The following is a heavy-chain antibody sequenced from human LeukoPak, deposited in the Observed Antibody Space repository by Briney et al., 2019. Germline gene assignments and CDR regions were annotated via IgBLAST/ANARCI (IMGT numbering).Heavy chain of an antibody. Sequence: PGRSLRLSCAASGFTFSSYAMHWVRQAPGKGLEWVAVISYDGSNKYYADSVKGRFTISRDNSKNTLYLQMNSLRAEDTAVYYCARGRITGTDFDYWGQGTLVTVSS. V-gene: IGHV3-30*04. J-gene: IGHJ4*02. CDR3: ARGRITGTDFDY. CDR2: ISYDGSNK. D-gene: IGHD1-7*01. CDR1: GFTFSSYA.